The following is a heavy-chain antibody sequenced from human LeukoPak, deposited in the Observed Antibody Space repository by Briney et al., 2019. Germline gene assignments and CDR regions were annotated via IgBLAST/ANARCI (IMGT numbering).Heavy chain of an antibody. CDR2: IYYSGST. J-gene: IGHJ6*02. CDR1: GGSISSGGYY. CDR3: ARDRGIAAAGPDYYYGMDV. V-gene: IGHV4-31*03. Sequence: SETLSLTCTVSGGSISSGGYYWSWIRQHPGKGLEWIGYIYYSGSTYYNPSLKSRVTISVDTSKNQFSLKLSSVTAADTAVYYCARDRGIAAAGPDYYYGMDVWGQGTTVTVSS. D-gene: IGHD6-13*01.